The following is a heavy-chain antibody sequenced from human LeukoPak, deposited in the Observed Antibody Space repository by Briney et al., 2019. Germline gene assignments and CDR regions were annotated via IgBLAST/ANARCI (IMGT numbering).Heavy chain of an antibody. CDR1: GFILDDYA. Sequence: GGSLRLSCAASGFILDDYAMHWVRQAPGKGLEWVSGISGNSGHIGYADSVKGRFTISRDNSKNTLYLQMNSLRAEDTAVYYCYGAAGFDYWGQGTLVTVSS. V-gene: IGHV3-9*01. J-gene: IGHJ4*02. D-gene: IGHD6-13*01. CDR3: YGAAGFDY. CDR2: ISGNSGHI.